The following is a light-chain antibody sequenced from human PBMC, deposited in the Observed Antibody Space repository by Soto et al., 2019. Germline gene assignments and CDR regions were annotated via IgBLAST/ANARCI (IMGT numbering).Light chain of an antibody. CDR1: QSISSY. V-gene: IGKV1-39*01. Sequence: DIQMTQSPSSLSASVGDRVTITCLASQSISSYLNWYQQKPGKAPKLLIYAASSLQSGVPSRFSGSGSGTDFTLTISSLQPEDFATYYCQQSYSTLRITFGQGTRLEIK. CDR2: AAS. CDR3: QQSYSTLRIT. J-gene: IGKJ5*01.